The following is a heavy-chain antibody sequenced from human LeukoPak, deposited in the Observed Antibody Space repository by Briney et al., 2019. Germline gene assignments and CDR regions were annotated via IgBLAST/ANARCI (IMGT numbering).Heavy chain of an antibody. J-gene: IGHJ4*02. D-gene: IGHD2-2*01. CDR1: GGTFSSYA. CDR3: ARGSKDCSSTSCYYYY. V-gene: IGHV1-69*05. CDR2: IIPIFGTA. Sequence: SVKVSCKASGGTFSSYAISWVRQAPGQGLEWMGGIIPIFGTANYAQKFQGRVTITTDESTSTAYMELSSLRSEDTAVYYCARGSKDCSSTSCYYYYWGLGTLVTVSS.